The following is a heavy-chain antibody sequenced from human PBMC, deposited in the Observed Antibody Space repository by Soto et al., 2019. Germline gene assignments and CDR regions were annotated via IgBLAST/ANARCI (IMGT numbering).Heavy chain of an antibody. CDR1: GFTFSSYW. CDR3: ATVVGAPNRFDP. J-gene: IGHJ5*02. CDR2: IKQAGSER. V-gene: IGHV3-7*04. Sequence: EVQLVESGGGLVQPGGSLRLSCAASGFTFSSYWMSWVRQAPGKGLEWVANIKQAGSERYYVDSVKGRFTISRDNGKNSLYLQMNSLRAEDTAVYYCATVVGAPNRFDPWGQGTLVTVSS. D-gene: IGHD1-26*01.